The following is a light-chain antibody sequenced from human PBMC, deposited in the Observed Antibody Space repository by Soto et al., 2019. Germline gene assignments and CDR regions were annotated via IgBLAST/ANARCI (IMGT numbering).Light chain of an antibody. CDR3: SSFTRIVGL. Sequence: QSVLTQPASVSGSPGQTITISCTGAVSEVAGYTYVSWYQQHPGKGPKVIIYDVSNRPLRVSNRFSGSKSGTTASLTISGLQAEDEADYYCSSFTRIVGLFGGGTKLTVL. V-gene: IGLV2-14*03. CDR1: VSEVAGYTY. CDR2: DVS. J-gene: IGLJ2*01.